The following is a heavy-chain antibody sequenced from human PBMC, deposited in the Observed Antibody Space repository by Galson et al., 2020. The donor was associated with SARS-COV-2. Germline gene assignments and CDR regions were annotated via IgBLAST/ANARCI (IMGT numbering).Heavy chain of an antibody. CDR1: GFTFSSYG. CDR2: ISYDGSNK. V-gene: IGHV3-30*18. CDR3: AKVLYRPDIMITFGGVIGAFDI. J-gene: IGHJ3*02. Sequence: GGSLRLSCAASGFTFSSYGMHWVRQAPGKGLEWVAVISYDGSNKYYADSVKGRFTISRDNSKNTLYLQMNSLRAEDTAVYYCAKVLYRPDIMITFGGVIGAFDIWGQGTMVTVSS. D-gene: IGHD3-16*01.